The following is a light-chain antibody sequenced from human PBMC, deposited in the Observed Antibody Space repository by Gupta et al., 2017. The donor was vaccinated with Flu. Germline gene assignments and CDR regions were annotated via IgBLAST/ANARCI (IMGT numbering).Light chain of an antibody. CDR2: GAS. V-gene: IGKV3-20*01. J-gene: IGKJ1*01. CDR3: QQYGKT. CDR1: QSVSSSY. Sequence: TQSPGTLSLSPGERATLSCRASQSVSSSYLAWYQQKPGQAPRLLIYGASSRATGIPDRFSGSGSGTDFTLTISRLEPEDFAVYYCQQYGKTFGQGTKVEIK.